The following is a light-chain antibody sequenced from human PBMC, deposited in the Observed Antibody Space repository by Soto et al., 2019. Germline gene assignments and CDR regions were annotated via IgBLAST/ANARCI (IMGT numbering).Light chain of an antibody. V-gene: IGKV3-20*01. J-gene: IGKJ5*01. CDR2: VAS. Sequence: EIVLTQSPGTLSLSPGERATLSCRASQSVSSNYLAWYQQKPGQAPRLLIYVASSRATGIPDRFSGSGSGTDFPLTSSSLEAEDSAVYYCQQYSRPRTFGQGTRLEIK. CDR3: QQYSRPRT. CDR1: QSVSSNY.